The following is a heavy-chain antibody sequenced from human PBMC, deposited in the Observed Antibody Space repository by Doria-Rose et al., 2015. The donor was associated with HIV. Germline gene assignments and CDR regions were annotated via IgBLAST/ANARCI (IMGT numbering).Heavy chain of an antibody. Sequence: QITLKESGPELVKPTETLTLTCTVSGVSLSSPGMGVSWIRQPPGKALEWLANIFSDDERSYKTSLKSRLTISRGASKSQLVLTMTDMDPVDTATYYCARIKSSRWYHKYYFDFWGQGTLVIVSA. CDR3: ARIKSSRWYHKYYFDF. V-gene: IGHV2-26*01. J-gene: IGHJ4*02. D-gene: IGHD6-13*01. CDR1: GVSLSSPGMG. CDR2: IFSDDER.